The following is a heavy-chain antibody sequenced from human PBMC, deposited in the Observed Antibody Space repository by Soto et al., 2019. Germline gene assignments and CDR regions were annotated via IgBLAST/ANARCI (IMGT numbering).Heavy chain of an antibody. CDR3: ARDFAAPAFDI. CDR1: GFTFSSYS. CDR2: ISSSSSYI. D-gene: IGHD3-3*01. V-gene: IGHV3-21*01. J-gene: IGHJ3*02. Sequence: GGSLRLSCATSGFTFSSYSMNWVRQAPGKGLEWVSSISSSSSYIYYADSVKGRFTISRDNAKNSLYLQMNSLRAEDTAVYYCARDFAAPAFDIWGQGTMVTVSS.